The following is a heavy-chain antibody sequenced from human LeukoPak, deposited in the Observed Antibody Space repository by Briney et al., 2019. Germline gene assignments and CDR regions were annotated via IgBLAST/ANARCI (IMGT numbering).Heavy chain of an antibody. J-gene: IGHJ4*02. CDR2: INHSGST. V-gene: IGHV4-34*01. Sequence: SETLSLTCAVYGGSFSGYYWSWIRQPPGKGLEWIGEINHSGSTNYSPSLKSRVTISVDTSKNQFSLKLSSVTAADTAVYYCARAFRYCSSTSCYSYFDYWGQGTLVTVSS. CDR3: ARAFRYCSSTSCYSYFDY. D-gene: IGHD2-2*02. CDR1: GGSFSGYY.